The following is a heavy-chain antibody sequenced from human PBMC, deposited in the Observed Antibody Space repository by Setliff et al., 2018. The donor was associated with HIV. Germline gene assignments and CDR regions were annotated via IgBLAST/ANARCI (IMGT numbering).Heavy chain of an antibody. Sequence: ASVKVSCKTSGDTFSSYPIAWVRQAPGQGLEWMGGIIPIFETPNYAQKFQGRVAITADESTNTVYLELSSLRPEDTAMYFCAKEGGLNVDRGISGLFPFDMWGQGTMVTVSS. V-gene: IGHV1-69*13. CDR3: AKEGGLNVDRGISGLFPFDM. D-gene: IGHD3-16*01. CDR1: GDTFSSYP. CDR2: IIPIFETP. J-gene: IGHJ3*02.